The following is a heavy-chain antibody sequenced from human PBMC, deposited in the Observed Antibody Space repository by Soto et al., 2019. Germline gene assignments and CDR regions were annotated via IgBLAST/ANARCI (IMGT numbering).Heavy chain of an antibody. J-gene: IGHJ6*02. V-gene: IGHV5-51*01. Sequence: PGESLKISCKGSGYTFTNYWIGWVRQLPGAGLEWMGISYPGDSDTRYSPSFQGHVTISADKSISTAYLQWSSLKASDSGMYYCARHSLIVTPLYVIDVWGQGTTVTVSS. CDR3: ARHSLIVTPLYVIDV. CDR1: GYTFTNYW. D-gene: IGHD1-26*01. CDR2: SYPGDSDT.